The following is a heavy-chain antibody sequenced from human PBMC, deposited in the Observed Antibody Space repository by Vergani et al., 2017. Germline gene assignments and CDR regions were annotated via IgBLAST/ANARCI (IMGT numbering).Heavy chain of an antibody. J-gene: IGHJ6*03. CDR1: SASVSRGTYY. V-gene: IGHV4-61*02. Sequence: QVQLQESGPGLLKPSQTLSLTCTVSSASVSRGTYYWTWIRQPAGKKLEWIVRMYTSGHTIYNPSLESRVTMSVDTSKNQFSLQLSSVTAADTAVYYCARASHCINCYSEGPNGPGYYYMDVWGKGTTVTVSS. CDR3: ARASHCINCYSEGPNGPGYYYMDV. D-gene: IGHD2-21*01. CDR2: MYTSGHT.